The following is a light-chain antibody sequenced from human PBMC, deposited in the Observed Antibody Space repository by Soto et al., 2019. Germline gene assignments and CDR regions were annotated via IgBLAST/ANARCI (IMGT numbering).Light chain of an antibody. CDR1: SSDGGTNNL. CDR2: EGN. J-gene: IGLJ2*01. CDR3: CSYESTAAFVV. Sequence: QAVVTQPASVSGSPGQSITISCTGISSDGGTNNLVSWYQQHPGKAPKLMIYEGNKRPSGISNRFSGSKSFNTTSLTISGLQAEDEAHYVCCSYESTAAFVVFGGGTQLTVL. V-gene: IGLV2-23*03.